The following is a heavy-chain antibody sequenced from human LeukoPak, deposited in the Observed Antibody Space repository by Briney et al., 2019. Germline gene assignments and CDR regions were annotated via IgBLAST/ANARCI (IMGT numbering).Heavy chain of an antibody. CDR3: ARLRDGYNSIPYYFAY. V-gene: IGHV1-18*01. J-gene: IGHJ4*02. CDR1: GHTFTGYG. D-gene: IGHD5-24*01. CDR2: ISAYNGNT. Sequence: ASVKVSCKASGHTFTGYGISWVRQAPGQGLEWMGWISAYNGNTNYAQKLQGRVTMTIDTSTSTAYMELRSLRSDDTAVYYCARLRDGYNSIPYYFAYWGQGSLVTVSS.